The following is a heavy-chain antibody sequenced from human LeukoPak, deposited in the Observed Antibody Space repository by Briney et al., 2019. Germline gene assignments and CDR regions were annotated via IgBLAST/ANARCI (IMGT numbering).Heavy chain of an antibody. V-gene: IGHV3-23*01. CDR3: AKMKGATEYYYYAMDV. CDR1: GLTFSSFA. Sequence: QPGGSLRLSCAVSGLTFSSFAMSWVRQAPGKGLEWVSAITGSAGATWYADAVKGRFTISRDNYKNTMYLQMNSLGAEDTALYYCAKMKGATEYYYYAMDVWGKGTMVSVSS. CDR2: ITGSAGAT. D-gene: IGHD5-24*01. J-gene: IGHJ6*04.